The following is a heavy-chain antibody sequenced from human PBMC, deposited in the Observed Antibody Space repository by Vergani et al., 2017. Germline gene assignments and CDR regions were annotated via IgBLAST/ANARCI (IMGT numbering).Heavy chain of an antibody. CDR2: ISSSSSYI. CDR1: GFTFSSYS. CDR3: ARVGMYSSGWPHFDY. D-gene: IGHD6-19*01. J-gene: IGHJ4*02. V-gene: IGHV3-21*01. Sequence: EVQLVESGGGLVKPGGSLRLSCAASGFTFSSYSMNWVRQAPGKGLEWVSSISSSSSYIYYADSVKGRFTISRDNAKNSLYLQMNSLRAEDTAVYYCARVGMYSSGWPHFDYWGQGTLVTVSS.